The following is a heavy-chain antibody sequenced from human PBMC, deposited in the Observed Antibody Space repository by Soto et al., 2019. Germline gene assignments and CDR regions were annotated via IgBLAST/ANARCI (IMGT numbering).Heavy chain of an antibody. V-gene: IGHV1-18*01. CDR2: ISAYNGNT. CDR3: ARVRAYCTTASCHDY. CDR1: DYTFTSYG. J-gene: IGHJ4*02. Sequence: QVQLVQSGTEVKKPGASVKVSCKTSDYTFTSYGVSWVRQAPGQGLEWMGWISAYNGNTDYAHRLQGRVTMTTDTSTSTAYMELRSLRSDDTAMYYCARVRAYCTTASCHDYWGQGTLVTVSS. D-gene: IGHD2-2*01.